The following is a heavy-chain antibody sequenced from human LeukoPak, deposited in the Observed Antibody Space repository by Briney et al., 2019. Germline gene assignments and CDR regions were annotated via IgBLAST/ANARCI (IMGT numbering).Heavy chain of an antibody. CDR3: ARGPASGSNFAWFDP. J-gene: IGHJ5*02. V-gene: IGHV4-34*01. CDR2: INHSGST. D-gene: IGHD3-10*01. CDR1: GGSLRNYY. Sequence: SETLSLTCAVYGGSLRNYYWSWIRQPPGKGLEWIGEINHSGSTNFNPSLKSRVTISVDMSKNQFSLQLSSVTAADTAVYCCARGPASGSNFAWFDPWGQGTLVTVSS.